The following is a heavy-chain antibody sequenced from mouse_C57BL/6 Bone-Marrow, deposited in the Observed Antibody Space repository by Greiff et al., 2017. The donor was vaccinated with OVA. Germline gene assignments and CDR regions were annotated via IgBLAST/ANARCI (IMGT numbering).Heavy chain of an antibody. Sequence: QVQLQQSGAELARPGASVKLSCKASGYTFTSYGISWVKQRTGQGLEWIGEIYPRSGNTYYNEKFKGKATLTADKSSSTAYMELRSLRAEDSAVDFCARRRYGGDYWGQGTSVTVSS. D-gene: IGHD2-10*02. J-gene: IGHJ4*01. CDR3: ARRRYGGDY. CDR1: GYTFTSYG. CDR2: IYPRSGNT. V-gene: IGHV1-81*01.